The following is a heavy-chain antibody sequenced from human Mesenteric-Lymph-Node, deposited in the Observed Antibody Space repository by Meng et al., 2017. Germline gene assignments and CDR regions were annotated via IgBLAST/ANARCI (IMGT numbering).Heavy chain of an antibody. V-gene: IGHV3-53*01. CDR3: SRIGYGYDFGGGFDP. CDR2: IYSGGST. Sequence: GESLKISCAASGFTVSSNYMSWVRQAPGKGLEWVSVIYSGGSTYYADSVKGRFTISRDNSRNTLYLQMNSLRPEDSALYYCSRIGYGYDFGGGFDPWGQGTLVTVSS. CDR1: GFTVSSNY. D-gene: IGHD3-16*01. J-gene: IGHJ5*02.